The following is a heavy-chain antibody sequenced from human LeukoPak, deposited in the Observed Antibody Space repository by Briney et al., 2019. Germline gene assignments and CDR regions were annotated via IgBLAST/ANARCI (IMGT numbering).Heavy chain of an antibody. CDR1: GFTFSSYA. CDR3: AARSGPQEGFDY. D-gene: IGHD2-15*01. V-gene: IGHV3-23*01. J-gene: IGHJ4*02. Sequence: GGSLRLSCAASGFTFSSYAMSWVRQAPGKGLEWVSAISGSGGSTYYADSVKGRFTISRDNSKNTLYLQMNSLRAEDTDVYYCAARSGPQEGFDYWGQGTLVTVSS. CDR2: ISGSGGST.